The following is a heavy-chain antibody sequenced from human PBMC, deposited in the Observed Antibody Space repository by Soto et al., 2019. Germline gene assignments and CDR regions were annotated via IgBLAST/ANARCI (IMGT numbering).Heavy chain of an antibody. D-gene: IGHD1-26*01. J-gene: IGHJ6*02. CDR3: ARNGTYSSSLSQYSGMDV. V-gene: IGHV1-69*01. CDR1: GGTFDNFI. CDR2: IVPMLGTP. Sequence: QVQLVQSGAEVKEPGSSVRVSCKASGGTFDNFIMNWVRQTPGQGLEWMGGIVPMLGTPTYAEKFKGRVTIAATGSTSTMYMEVTSLRSEGTAIYYCARNGTYSSSLSQYSGMDVWGPGTTVSVSS.